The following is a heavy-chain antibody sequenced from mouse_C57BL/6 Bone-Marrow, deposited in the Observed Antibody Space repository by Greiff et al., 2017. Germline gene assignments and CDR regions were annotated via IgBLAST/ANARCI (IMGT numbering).Heavy chain of an antibody. CDR3: TRATVWTTVVATTYWYFDV. Sequence: EVKVEESGGGLVQPGGSMKLSCAASGFTFSDAWMDWVRQSPEKGLEWVAEIRNKANNHATYYAESVKGRFTISRDDSKSSVYLQMNSLRAEDTGIYYCTRATVWTTVVATTYWYFDVWGTGTTVTVSA. CDR1: GFTFSDAW. V-gene: IGHV6-6*01. CDR2: IRNKANNHAT. J-gene: IGHJ1*03. D-gene: IGHD1-1*01.